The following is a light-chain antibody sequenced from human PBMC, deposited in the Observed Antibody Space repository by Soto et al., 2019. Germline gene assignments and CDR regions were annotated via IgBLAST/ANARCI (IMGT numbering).Light chain of an antibody. CDR3: QQSYSTPIT. V-gene: IGKV1-39*01. CDR1: QSISSY. J-gene: IGKJ5*01. Sequence: DIEVTQSPASLSASVGDGVTITCRASQSISSYLNWYQQKPGKAPKLLIYAASSLQSGVPSRFSGSGSGTDFTLTISSLQPEDFATYYCQQSYSTPITFGQGRRLEIK. CDR2: AAS.